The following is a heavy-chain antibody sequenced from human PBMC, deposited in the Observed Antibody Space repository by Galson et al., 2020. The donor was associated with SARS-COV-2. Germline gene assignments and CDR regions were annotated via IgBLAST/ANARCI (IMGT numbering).Heavy chain of an antibody. CDR3: ARVDYYYYGMDV. Sequence: ETSETLSLTCAVSGGSISSGGYSWSWIRQPPGKGLEWIGYIYHSGSTYYNPSLKIRVTISVDRSKNQFSLKLSSVTAADTAVYYGARVDYYYYGMDVWGQGTTVTVSS. CDR2: IYHSGST. J-gene: IGHJ6*02. V-gene: IGHV4-30-2*01. CDR1: GGSISSGGYS.